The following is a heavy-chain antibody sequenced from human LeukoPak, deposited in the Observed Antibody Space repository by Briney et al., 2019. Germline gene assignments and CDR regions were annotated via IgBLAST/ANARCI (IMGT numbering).Heavy chain of an antibody. Sequence: PSETLSLTCTVSGASVSNFYWTWIRQPPGKGLEYIGYISYSGNTYYNPSLNSRVTMSLDTSKNQFSLRLSSVTAADTAVYYCARARDILTGYHEDYWGQGTLVTVSS. J-gene: IGHJ4*02. V-gene: IGHV4-59*08. CDR1: GASVSNFY. D-gene: IGHD3-9*01. CDR2: ISYSGNT. CDR3: ARARDILTGYHEDY.